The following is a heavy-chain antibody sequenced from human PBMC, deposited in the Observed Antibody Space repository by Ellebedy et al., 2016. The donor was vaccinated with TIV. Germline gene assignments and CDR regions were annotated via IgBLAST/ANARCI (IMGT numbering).Heavy chain of an antibody. CDR3: ARNLRGSNWNEVGGLGY. CDR2: INPYSGNT. V-gene: IGHV1-18*01. Sequence: AASVKVSCKASGYTFSNYVISWVRQAPGQGLEWMGWINPYSGNTKYVEQLQGRVTMTTDTSTSTAYMELRSLRSDDTAVYYCARNLRGSNWNEVGGLGYWGQGTLVTVSS. CDR1: GYTFSNYV. J-gene: IGHJ4*02. D-gene: IGHD1-1*01.